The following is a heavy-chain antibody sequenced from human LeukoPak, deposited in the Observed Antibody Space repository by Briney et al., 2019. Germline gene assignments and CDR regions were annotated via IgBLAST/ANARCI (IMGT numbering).Heavy chain of an antibody. CDR2: IPYDGSNK. V-gene: IGHV3-30-3*01. D-gene: IGHD3-22*01. Sequence: GRSLRLSCAASGFTFSSYAMHWVRQAPGKGLEWVAVIPYDGSNKYYADSVKGRFTISRDNSKNTLYLQMNSLRAEDTAVHYCARDGRGDYYDSSGRLDYWGQGTLVTVSS. J-gene: IGHJ4*02. CDR1: GFTFSSYA. CDR3: ARDGRGDYYDSSGRLDY.